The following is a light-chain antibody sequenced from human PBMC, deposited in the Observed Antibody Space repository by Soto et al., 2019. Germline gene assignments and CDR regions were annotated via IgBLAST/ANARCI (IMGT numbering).Light chain of an antibody. V-gene: IGKV3-15*01. J-gene: IGKJ4*01. CDR1: QSVSSN. Sequence: EIVKTQSPATLSVSPGERATLSCRASQSVSSNLAWYQQKPGQAPRLLIYGASTRATGIPARFSGSGSRTEFTRTISSLQSEDFAVYNCQQYNNWPPLTFGGGTKVEIK. CDR2: GAS. CDR3: QQYNNWPPLT.